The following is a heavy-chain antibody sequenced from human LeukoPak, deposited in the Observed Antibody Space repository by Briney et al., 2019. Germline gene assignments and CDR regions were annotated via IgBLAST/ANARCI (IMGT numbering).Heavy chain of an antibody. CDR3: ARTHHVVSLAFDI. D-gene: IGHD2-21*01. Sequence: AGSLRLSCTASGFTFSSYSMNWVRQAPGRGLEWISYICSSSSSIYYADSVKGRFTISRDNAKNSLYLQMNSLRAEDTDVYYSARTHHVVSLAFDIWGQGTMVTVSS. CDR2: ICSSSSSI. V-gene: IGHV3-48*01. J-gene: IGHJ3*02. CDR1: GFTFSSYS.